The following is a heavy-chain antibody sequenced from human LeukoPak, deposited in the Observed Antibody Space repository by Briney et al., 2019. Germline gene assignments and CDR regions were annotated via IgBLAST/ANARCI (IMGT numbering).Heavy chain of an antibody. CDR1: GGSISSGGYY. Sequence: SETLSLTCTVSGGSISSGGYYWSWIRQHPGKGLEWIGYIYYSGSTYYNPSLKSRVTISVDTSKNQFSLKLSSVTAADTAVYYCARGALHDYSDYVYYYGMDVWGQGTTVTVSS. V-gene: IGHV4-31*03. CDR2: IYYSGST. D-gene: IGHD4-11*01. J-gene: IGHJ6*02. CDR3: ARGALHDYSDYVYYYGMDV.